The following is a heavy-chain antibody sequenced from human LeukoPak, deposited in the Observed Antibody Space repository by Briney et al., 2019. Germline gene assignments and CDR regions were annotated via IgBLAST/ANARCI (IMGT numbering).Heavy chain of an antibody. J-gene: IGHJ4*02. CDR2: ISAYNGNT. CDR3: ARYAGSGSSWPFDY. D-gene: IGHD6-13*01. CDR1: GYTFTSYG. V-gene: IGHV1-18*01. Sequence: ASVKVSCKASGYTFTSYGISWVRQAPGQGLEWMGWISAYNGNTNYAQKLQGRVTMTTDTSTSIAYMELRSLRSDDTAVYYCARYAGSGSSWPFDYWGQGTLVTVSS.